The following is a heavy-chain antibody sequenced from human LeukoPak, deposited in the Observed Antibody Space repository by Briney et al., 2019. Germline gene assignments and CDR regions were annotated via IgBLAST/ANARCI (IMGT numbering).Heavy chain of an antibody. V-gene: IGHV3-30*04. CDR2: ISYDGSNK. D-gene: IGHD1-26*01. J-gene: IGHJ4*02. Sequence: GGSLRLSCAASGFTFSSYAMHWVRQAPGKGLEWVAVISYDGSNKYYADSVKGRFTISRDNSKNTLYLQMNSLRAEDTAVYYCAKDLSPYSGSYTYYFDYWGQGTLVTVSS. CDR3: AKDLSPYSGSYTYYFDY. CDR1: GFTFSSYA.